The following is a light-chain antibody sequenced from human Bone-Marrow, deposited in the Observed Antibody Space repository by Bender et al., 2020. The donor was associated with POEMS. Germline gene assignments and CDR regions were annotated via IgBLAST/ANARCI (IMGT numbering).Light chain of an antibody. CDR1: NIGAES. CDR2: DDS. CDR3: QTWDSNTVV. V-gene: IGLV3-21*02. J-gene: IGLJ3*02. Sequence: SYVLTQPPSVSVAPGQTARITCGGNNIGAESVHWYQHRPGQAPLLVVHDDSDRPAGIPERFSGSNSGNTATLTLSGTQSLDEAAYHCQTWDSNTVVFGGGTSLAVL.